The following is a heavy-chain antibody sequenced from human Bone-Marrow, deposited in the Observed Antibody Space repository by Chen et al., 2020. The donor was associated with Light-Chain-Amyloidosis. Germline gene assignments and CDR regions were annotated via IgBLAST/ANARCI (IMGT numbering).Heavy chain of an antibody. Sequence: QVQLVQSGAEVKKPGASVKVSCKASGYTFTGYYMHWVRQAPGQGLEWMGRINPNSGGTNYAQKFQGRVTMTRDTSISTAYMELSRLRSDYTAVYYCARDRGYDILTGYAFDIWGQGTMVTVSS. CDR2: INPNSGGT. D-gene: IGHD3-9*01. J-gene: IGHJ3*02. CDR3: ARDRGYDILTGYAFDI. V-gene: IGHV1-2*06. CDR1: GYTFTGYY.